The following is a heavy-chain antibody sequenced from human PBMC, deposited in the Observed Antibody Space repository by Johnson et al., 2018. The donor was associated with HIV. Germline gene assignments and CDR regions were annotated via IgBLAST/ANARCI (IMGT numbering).Heavy chain of an antibody. CDR2: ISFDGKNK. J-gene: IGHJ4*03. CDR3: ASGDDDGF. V-gene: IGHV3-30*04. D-gene: IGHD7-27*01. CDR1: GFTLTNYP. Sequence: QVQLVESGGGVVQPGRSLRLSCAASGFTLTNYPMHWVRQAPGKGLEWVAVISFDGKNKFYADSVKGRFTISRDNSRNTLYLQMNSLRPEDTAVYYSASGDDDGFWGRGKLVTVSS.